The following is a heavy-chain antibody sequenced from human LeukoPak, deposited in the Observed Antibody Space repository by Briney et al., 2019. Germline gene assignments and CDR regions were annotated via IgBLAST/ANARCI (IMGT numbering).Heavy chain of an antibody. CDR3: ARTTVTKVDY. CDR1: GGSISSGGYY. V-gene: IGHV4-31*03. J-gene: IGHJ4*02. D-gene: IGHD4-17*01. CDR2: IYYSGST. Sequence: SQILSLTCTVSGGSISSGGYYWSWIRQHPGTGLEWIGYIYYSGSTYYNPSLKSRVTISVDTSKNQFSLKLSSVTAADTAVYYCARTTVTKVDYWGQGTLVTVSS.